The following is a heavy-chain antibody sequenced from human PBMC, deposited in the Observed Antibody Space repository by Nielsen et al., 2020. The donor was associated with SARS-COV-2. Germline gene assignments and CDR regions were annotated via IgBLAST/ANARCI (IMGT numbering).Heavy chain of an antibody. D-gene: IGHD1-14*01. V-gene: IGHV5-10-1*01. CDR2: IVPDGSFT. Sequence: GESLNISCNGSGYRFSYFWISWVRQLPGKGLEWVGRIVPDGSFTYYGPSFQGHVTISADKSINTAYLQWNSLKASDSAMYYCARQPRSIISNWFDPWGQGTLVTVST. CDR1: GYRFSYFW. J-gene: IGHJ5*02. CDR3: ARQPRSIISNWFDP.